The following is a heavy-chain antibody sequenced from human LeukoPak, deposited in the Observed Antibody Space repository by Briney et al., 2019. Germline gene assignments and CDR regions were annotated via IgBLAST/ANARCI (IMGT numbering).Heavy chain of an antibody. CDR1: DFILSDSH. J-gene: IGHJ4*02. D-gene: IGHD5-12*01. CDR2: IFGADTT. Sequence: PGGSLSLSFAATDFILSDSHISWVRQAPGRGLEWVSVIFGADTTFYADSVKGRFTISRDNLQNTVNLQMNSLRDDDTAVYYCGRGGWILDLWGQGGQVTVCS. CDR3: GRGGWILDL. V-gene: IGHV3-53*01.